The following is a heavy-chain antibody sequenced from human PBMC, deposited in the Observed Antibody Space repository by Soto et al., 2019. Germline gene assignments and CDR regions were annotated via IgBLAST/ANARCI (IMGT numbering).Heavy chain of an antibody. D-gene: IGHD3-10*01. CDR1: GYTFTSYY. J-gene: IGHJ4*02. Sequence: ASVKVSCKASGYTFTSYYMHWVRQAPGQGLEWMGIINPSGGSTSYAQKFQGRVTMTRDTSTSTVYMELSSLRSEDTAVYYCARALHYYGSGSYYLVGWGQGTLVTVS. CDR2: INPSGGST. CDR3: ARALHYYGSGSYYLVG. V-gene: IGHV1-46*03.